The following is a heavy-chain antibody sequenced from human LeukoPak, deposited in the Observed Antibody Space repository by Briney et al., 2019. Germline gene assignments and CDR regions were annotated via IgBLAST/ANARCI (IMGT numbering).Heavy chain of an antibody. Sequence: SETLSLTCSVSGVSMSPNFWSWIRQSPGKGLEWLGYVYHSGNTKYNPSLSSRLAITVDTSNNQLSLELTSLTAADTAVYYCARGRGIGAGNYFVHWGRGSLVTVSS. CDR2: VYHSGNT. J-gene: IGHJ4*02. CDR1: GVSMSPNF. D-gene: IGHD3-10*01. CDR3: ARGRGIGAGNYFVH. V-gene: IGHV4-59*01.